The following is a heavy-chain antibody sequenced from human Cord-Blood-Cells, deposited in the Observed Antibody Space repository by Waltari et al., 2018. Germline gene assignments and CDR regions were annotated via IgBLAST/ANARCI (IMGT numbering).Heavy chain of an antibody. CDR1: GYNITSHD. Sequence: QVQLVQSGAEVKKPGASVTVSCKASGYNITSHDIKWERRATGQGLEWMGWMKPNRGNTGYAQKFQGRVTMTRNTSIITAYMELSSLRSEDTSVYYCARNDYTKGCFDPWGQGTLVTVSS. CDR3: ARNDYTKGCFDP. J-gene: IGHJ5*02. CDR2: MKPNRGNT. D-gene: IGHD4-4*01. V-gene: IGHV1-8*01.